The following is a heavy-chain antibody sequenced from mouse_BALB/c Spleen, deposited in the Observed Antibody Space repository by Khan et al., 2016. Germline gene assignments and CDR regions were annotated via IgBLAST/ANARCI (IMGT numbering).Heavy chain of an antibody. J-gene: IGHJ2*01. CDR1: GYSFTAYY. V-gene: IGHV1-18*01. D-gene: IGHD2-4*01. CDR3: ARDDYVN. Sequence: VQLQQSDPDLVKPGASVKISCKASGYSFTAYYMYWVKQSHGKSLEWIGRINPNNGATTFNQKFKGKAILTVDKSSTTAYMELRSLASEDSAVYYDARDDYVNWGQGTTLTVSS. CDR2: INPNNGAT.